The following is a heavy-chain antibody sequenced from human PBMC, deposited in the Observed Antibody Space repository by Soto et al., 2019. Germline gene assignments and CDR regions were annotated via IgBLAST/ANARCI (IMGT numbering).Heavy chain of an antibody. CDR3: ARLPLP. J-gene: IGHJ5*02. Sequence: QVQLQESGPGLVKPSETLSLTCTVSGGSISSYYWSWIRQPPGKGLEWIGYIYYSGSTNYNPSLKSRVTISVDTSKNQFSLKLSPVTAADTAVYYCARLPLPWGQGTLVTVSS. CDR1: GGSISSYY. CDR2: IYYSGST. V-gene: IGHV4-59*08.